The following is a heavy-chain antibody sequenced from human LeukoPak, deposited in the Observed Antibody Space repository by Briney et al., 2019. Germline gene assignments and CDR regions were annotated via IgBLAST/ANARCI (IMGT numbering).Heavy chain of an antibody. D-gene: IGHD3/OR15-3a*01. CDR2: IHYSGNT. V-gene: IGHV4-59*11. CDR1: GDSIRSHS. Sequence: SETLSLTCNVSGDSIRSHSWSWIRQPPGKGLEWIGYIHYSGNTRYNSSLKSRVLVSVDTSKNTLSLRLNSVSPADTALYFCARAHTYHDVLTGYQYYMDVWGKGTTVTVSS. CDR3: ARAHTYHDVLTGYQYYMDV. J-gene: IGHJ6*03.